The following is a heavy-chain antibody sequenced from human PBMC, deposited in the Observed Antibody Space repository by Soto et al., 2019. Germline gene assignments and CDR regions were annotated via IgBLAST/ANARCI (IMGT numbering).Heavy chain of an antibody. CDR1: GYTFTSYD. D-gene: IGHD6-6*01. Sequence: ASVKVSCKASGYTFTSYDINWVRQATGQGLEWMGWMNPNSGNTGYAQKFQGRVTMTRNTSISTAYMELSSLRSEDTAVYYCARGLSPRFIAARHYCYYYGMDVWGQGXTVTVYS. CDR2: MNPNSGNT. CDR3: ARGLSPRFIAARHYCYYYGMDV. J-gene: IGHJ6*02. V-gene: IGHV1-8*01.